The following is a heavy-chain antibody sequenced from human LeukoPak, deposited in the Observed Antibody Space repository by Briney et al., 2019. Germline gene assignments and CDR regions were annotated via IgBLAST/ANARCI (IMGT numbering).Heavy chain of an antibody. J-gene: IGHJ4*02. CDR1: GGSISTYY. CDR2: IYHNGDT. CDR3: ARHSYTPFDY. V-gene: IGHV4-59*08. D-gene: IGHD2-2*02. Sequence: SETLSLTCSVSGGSISTYYWSWIRQSPGKGLEWIGYIYHNGDTNYNPSFKSRVTISVDTSKNQFSLRLMSVPAADTAIYYCARHSYTPFDYWGQGSLVTVSS.